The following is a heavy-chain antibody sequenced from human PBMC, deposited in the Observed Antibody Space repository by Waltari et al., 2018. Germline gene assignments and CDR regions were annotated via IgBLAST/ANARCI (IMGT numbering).Heavy chain of an antibody. Sequence: EVQLVESGVALVQPGGSLRLSCAASGLAFSSYWMCWVRQAPGKGMEWVANIKEDGSEKYYVDSVKGRFTISRDNAKNSLYLQMNSLRAEDSAVYYCARTQWDSTSRRAFDIWGQGTVVTVSS. CDR3: ARTQWDSTSRRAFDI. D-gene: IGHD1-26*01. CDR1: GLAFSSYW. V-gene: IGHV3-7*01. CDR2: IKEDGSEK. J-gene: IGHJ3*02.